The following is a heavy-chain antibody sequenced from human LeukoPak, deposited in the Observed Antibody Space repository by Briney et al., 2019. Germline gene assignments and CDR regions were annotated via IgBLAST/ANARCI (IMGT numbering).Heavy chain of an antibody. Sequence: PGQSLTFFSKASGYIFTSYCIGWVREMPGKGLEWMAIIYPANSDTRYSPSFQGQVTISADKSISTAYLQWSSLKASDTAMYYCARPACSSTSCNLYFQYWGPGSLVTVSS. J-gene: IGHJ1*01. CDR3: ARPACSSTSCNLYFQY. CDR2: IYPANSDT. D-gene: IGHD2-2*01. CDR1: GYIFTSYC. V-gene: IGHV5-51*01.